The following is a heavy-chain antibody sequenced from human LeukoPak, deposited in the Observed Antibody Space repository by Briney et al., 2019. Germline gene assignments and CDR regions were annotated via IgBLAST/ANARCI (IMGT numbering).Heavy chain of an antibody. V-gene: IGHV3-23*01. Sequence: PGGSLRLSCAASGFTFSYQAMTWVRQAPGKGLEWVSGISGSGGSTYYADSVKGRFTVSRDDSKNTLYLQMNSLRAEDTAVYYCAKGGNYDILTDYWGQGTLVTVSS. CDR2: ISGSGGST. D-gene: IGHD3-9*01. CDR3: AKGGNYDILTDY. J-gene: IGHJ4*02. CDR1: GFTFSYQA.